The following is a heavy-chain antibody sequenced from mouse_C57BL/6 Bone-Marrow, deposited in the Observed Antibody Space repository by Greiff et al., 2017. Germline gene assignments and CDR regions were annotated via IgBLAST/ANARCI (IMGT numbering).Heavy chain of an antibody. J-gene: IGHJ3*01. V-gene: IGHV14-4*01. CDR3: TCYGSGAY. D-gene: IGHD1-1*01. Sequence: VHVKQSGAELVRPGASVKLSCTASGFNIKDDYMHWVKQRPEQGLEWIGWIDPENGDTEYASKFQGKATITADTSSNTAYLQRSSLTSEDTDVYYCTCYGSGAYWGQGTLVTVSA. CDR1: GFNIKDDY. CDR2: IDPENGDT.